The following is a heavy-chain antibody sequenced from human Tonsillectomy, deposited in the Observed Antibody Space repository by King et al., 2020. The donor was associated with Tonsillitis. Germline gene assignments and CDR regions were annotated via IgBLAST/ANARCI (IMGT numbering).Heavy chain of an antibody. CDR1: GGSISSGNYY. CDR3: ARDYPPSGTTFDY. J-gene: IGHJ4*02. Sequence: VQLQESGPGLVKPSQTLSLTCTVSGGSISSGNYYWAWIRQPAGKGLEWIGRIYTSGSTTYNPSLKSRITMSLDTSTNQFSLTLSSVTAADTAVYYFARDYPPSGTTFDYWGQGTLVTVSS. CDR2: IYTSGST. D-gene: IGHD3-10*01. V-gene: IGHV4-61*02.